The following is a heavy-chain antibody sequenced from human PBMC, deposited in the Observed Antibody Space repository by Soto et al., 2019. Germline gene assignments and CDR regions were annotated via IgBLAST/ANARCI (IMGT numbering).Heavy chain of an antibody. CDR1: GFTFGNYW. V-gene: IGHV3-7*01. CDR3: ASARHIGP. CDR2: IKQDGSER. J-gene: IGHJ5*02. Sequence: GGSLRLSCAASGFTFGNYWISWGRQAPGKGPEWVANIKQDGSERNYVDSVKGRFTISRDNAENSLYLQMNSLRVEDTGVYYCASARHIGPWGQGTLVTVSS. D-gene: IGHD2-21*01.